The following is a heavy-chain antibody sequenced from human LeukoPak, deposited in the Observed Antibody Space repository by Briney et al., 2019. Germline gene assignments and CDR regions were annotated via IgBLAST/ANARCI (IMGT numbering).Heavy chain of an antibody. D-gene: IGHD3-22*01. J-gene: IGHJ4*02. CDR1: GFTVSANY. Sequence: AGGSLRLSCAASGFTVSANYMSWVRQAPGKGLEWVSVLYSGGSTYYADSVKGRFTISRDNSKSTLYLQMSSLRAEDTAVYYCASRLDYYDSNGYYRGYFDYWGQGTLVTVSS. V-gene: IGHV3-53*01. CDR3: ASRLDYYDSNGYYRGYFDY. CDR2: LYSGGST.